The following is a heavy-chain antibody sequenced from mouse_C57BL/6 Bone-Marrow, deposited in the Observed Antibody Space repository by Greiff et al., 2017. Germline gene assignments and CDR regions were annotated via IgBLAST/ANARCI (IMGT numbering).Heavy chain of an antibody. CDR1: GYAFTNYL. V-gene: IGHV1-54*01. J-gene: IGHJ3*01. CDR2: INPGSGGT. Sequence: VQLQQSGAELVRPGTSVKVSCKASGYAFTNYLIEWVKQRPGQGLEWIGVINPGSGGTTYNEKFKGKATLTADKSSSTAYMQLSSLTSEDSAVYCCARSATVVAPFAYWGQGTLVTVSA. CDR3: ARSATVVAPFAY. D-gene: IGHD1-1*01.